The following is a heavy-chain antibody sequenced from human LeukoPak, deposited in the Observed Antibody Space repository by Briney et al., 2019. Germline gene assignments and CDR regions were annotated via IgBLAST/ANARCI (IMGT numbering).Heavy chain of an antibody. CDR3: GRDRGSSWYADY. CDR1: GYTFTGYY. J-gene: IGHJ4*02. Sequence: ASVKVSFKASGYTFTGYYMHWVRQAPGQGLEWMGWINPNSGGTKYAQRFQGRVTMTSDTSISTAYMELSRLRSDDTAVYFCGRDRGSSWYADYWGQGTLVTVSS. CDR2: INPNSGGT. V-gene: IGHV1-2*02. D-gene: IGHD6-13*01.